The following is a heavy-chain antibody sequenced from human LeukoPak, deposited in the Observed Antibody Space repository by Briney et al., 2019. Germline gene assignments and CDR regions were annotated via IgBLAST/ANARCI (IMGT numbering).Heavy chain of an antibody. Sequence: QSGGSLRLSCAASGFTFSIYAMSWVRQAPGKGLEWVSSITSSGESTYYADSVRGQFTISRDNSKNTLYLQMNSLRAEDTAVYYCAKGGGRYYDSSGYSYYYYYYMDVWGKGTTVTVSS. CDR3: AKGGGRYYDSSGYSYYYYYYMDV. J-gene: IGHJ6*03. D-gene: IGHD3-22*01. V-gene: IGHV3-23*01. CDR2: ITSSGEST. CDR1: GFTFSIYA.